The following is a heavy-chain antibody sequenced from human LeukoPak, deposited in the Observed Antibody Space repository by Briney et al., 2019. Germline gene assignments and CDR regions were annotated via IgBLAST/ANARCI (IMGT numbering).Heavy chain of an antibody. D-gene: IGHD3-22*01. J-gene: IGHJ4*02. Sequence: PSQPLAPTWDVPGGAIGSNYWRWIQQPPRKGLEWIGYIYYSGSTNYNPSLKSRVTISVDTSKNQFSLKLSSVTAADTAVYYCARGLDSSGHFDYWGQGTLVTVSS. CDR2: IYYSGST. V-gene: IGHV4-59*01. CDR3: ARGLDSSGHFDY. CDR1: GGAIGSNY.